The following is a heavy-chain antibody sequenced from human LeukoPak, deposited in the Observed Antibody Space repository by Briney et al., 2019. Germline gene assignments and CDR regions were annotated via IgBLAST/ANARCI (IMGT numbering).Heavy chain of an antibody. D-gene: IGHD6-19*01. Sequence: ASVKVSCKASGYTFTGYYMHWVRQAPGQGLEWMGWIDPNRGGTNYAQKFQGRVTMTRDTSISTAYMELSRLRSDDTAVYYCARDVRAVAGHFDYWGQGTLVTVSS. V-gene: IGHV1-2*02. CDR2: IDPNRGGT. CDR3: ARDVRAVAGHFDY. J-gene: IGHJ4*02. CDR1: GYTFTGYY.